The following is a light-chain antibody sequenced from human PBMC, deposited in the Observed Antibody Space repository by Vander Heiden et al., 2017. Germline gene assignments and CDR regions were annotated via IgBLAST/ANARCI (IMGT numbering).Light chain of an antibody. J-gene: IGKJ4*01. Sequence: DIVLTQSPATLSLSPGERATLSCRASQSVSSNYLSWYQQKPGQAPRLLIYDASNRATGIPARFSGSGYGTDYTLTISSLEPEDFAVYYCQQRSNWPPLTFGGGTKVEIK. V-gene: IGKV3-11*01. CDR1: QSVSSNY. CDR3: QQRSNWPPLT. CDR2: DAS.